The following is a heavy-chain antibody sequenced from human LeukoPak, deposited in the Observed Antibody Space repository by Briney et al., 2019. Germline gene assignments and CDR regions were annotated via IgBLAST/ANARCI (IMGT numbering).Heavy chain of an antibody. CDR3: ARVRVVVPAAIAWFDP. Sequence: PSETLSLTCTVSGGSISSYYWSWIRQPPGKGLEWIGYIYTSGSTNYNPSLKSRVTISVDTSKNQFSLKLSSVTAADTAVYYCARVRVVVPAAIAWFDPWGQGTLVTVSS. D-gene: IGHD2-2*02. CDR2: IYTSGST. CDR1: GGSISSYY. J-gene: IGHJ5*02. V-gene: IGHV4-4*09.